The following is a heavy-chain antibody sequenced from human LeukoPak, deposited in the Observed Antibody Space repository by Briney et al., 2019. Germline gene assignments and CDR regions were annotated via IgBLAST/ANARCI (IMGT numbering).Heavy chain of an antibody. D-gene: IGHD2-2*01. CDR2: IYYIGNT. CDR3: ARHLGYCSTSSCYPYFDP. CDR1: GGSISSYY. Sequence: PSETLSLTCTVSGGSISSYYWSWIRQPPGKGLEWIGYIYYIGNTNYNPSLRSRVSISVDTSKNQFSLKLSSVTAADTAVYYCARHLGYCSTSSCYPYFDPWGQGTLVTVSS. J-gene: IGHJ5*02. V-gene: IGHV4-59*08.